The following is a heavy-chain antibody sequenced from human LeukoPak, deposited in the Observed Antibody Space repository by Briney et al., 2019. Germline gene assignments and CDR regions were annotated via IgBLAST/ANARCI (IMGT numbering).Heavy chain of an antibody. Sequence: SETLSLTCTVSGGSISSSSYYWGWIRQPPGKGLEWIGSIYYSGSTYYNPSLKSRVTISVDTSKNQFSLKLSSVTAADTAVYYCARDDLLIGIYFDYWGQGTLVTVSS. D-gene: IGHD1-26*01. J-gene: IGHJ4*02. CDR2: IYYSGST. CDR1: GGSISSSSYY. CDR3: ARDDLLIGIYFDY. V-gene: IGHV4-39*07.